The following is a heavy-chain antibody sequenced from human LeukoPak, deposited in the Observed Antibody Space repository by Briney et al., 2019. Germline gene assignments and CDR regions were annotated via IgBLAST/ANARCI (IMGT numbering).Heavy chain of an antibody. Sequence: SQTLSLTCAISGDSVSSNSAAWNWIRQSPSRGLEWLGRTYYRSKWYNEYAESVKSRITISPDTSRNQFSLQLNSVTPEDTAVYYCARSFEDGYKGWYFDYWGQGTLVTVSS. CDR1: GDSVSSNSAA. CDR2: TYYRSKWYN. J-gene: IGHJ4*02. V-gene: IGHV6-1*01. D-gene: IGHD5-24*01. CDR3: ARSFEDGYKGWYFDY.